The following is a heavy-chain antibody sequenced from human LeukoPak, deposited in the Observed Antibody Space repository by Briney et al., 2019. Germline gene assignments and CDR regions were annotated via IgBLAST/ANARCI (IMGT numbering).Heavy chain of an antibody. CDR2: IYHSGST. V-gene: IGHV4-38-2*01. D-gene: IGHD6-19*01. J-gene: IGHJ5*02. Sequence: SETLSPTCAVSGYSISSGYYWGWIRQPPGKGLEWIGSIYHSGSTYYNPSLKSRVTISVDTSKNQFSLKLSSVTAADTAVYYCARVGQWLASDWFDPWGQGTLVTVSS. CDR3: ARVGQWLASDWFDP. CDR1: GYSISSGYY.